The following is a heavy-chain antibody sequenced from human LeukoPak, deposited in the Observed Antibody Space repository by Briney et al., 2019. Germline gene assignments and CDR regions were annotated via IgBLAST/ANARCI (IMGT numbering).Heavy chain of an antibody. Sequence: GGSLRLSCAASGFTFSSYGMHWVRQAPGKGLEWVAVISYDGSNKYYADSVKGRFTISTDNSKNTLYLQMNSLRAEDTAVYYCAKPSGWYALFDYWGQGTLVAVSS. V-gene: IGHV3-30*18. CDR1: GFTFSSYG. J-gene: IGHJ4*02. CDR3: AKPSGWYALFDY. D-gene: IGHD6-19*01. CDR2: ISYDGSNK.